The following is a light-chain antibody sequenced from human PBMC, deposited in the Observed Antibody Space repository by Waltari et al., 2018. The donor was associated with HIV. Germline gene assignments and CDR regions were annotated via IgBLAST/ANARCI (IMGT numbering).Light chain of an antibody. CDR3: AAWDDSLNGWV. CDR1: SANGGSNA. J-gene: IGLJ3*02. CDR2: SNN. Sequence: SVLTQPPSASGTPGQMVTIACSGISANGGSNAVNWYQPLPETAPKLLIYSNNQRPSGVPDRFSVSKSGTSASLAISGLQSEDEADYYCAAWDDSLNGWVFGGGTKLTVL. V-gene: IGLV1-44*01.